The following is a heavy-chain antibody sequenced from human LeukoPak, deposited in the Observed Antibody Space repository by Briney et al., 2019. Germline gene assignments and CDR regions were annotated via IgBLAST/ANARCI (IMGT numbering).Heavy chain of an antibody. J-gene: IGHJ4*02. D-gene: IGHD5-18*01. V-gene: IGHV4-38-2*01. Sequence: PSETLSLTCAVPGYSISSGYYWGWIRQPPGKGLEWIGSIYHSGSTYYNPSLKSRVTISVDTSKNQFSLKLSSVTAADTAVYYCARHRDTAMFDYWGQGTLVTVSS. CDR3: ARHRDTAMFDY. CDR2: IYHSGST. CDR1: GYSISSGYY.